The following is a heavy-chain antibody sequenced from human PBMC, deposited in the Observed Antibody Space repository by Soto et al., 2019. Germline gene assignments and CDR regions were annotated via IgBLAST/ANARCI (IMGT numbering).Heavy chain of an antibody. CDR1: GGSISSYY. D-gene: IGHD3-22*01. CDR3: ARGLKFMGLYYDTQFNAFDI. J-gene: IGHJ3*02. CDR2: IYYSGST. V-gene: IGHV4-59*01. Sequence: ASETLSLTCTVSGGSISSYYWSWIRQPPGKGLEWIGYIYYSGSTNYNPSLKSRVTISVDTSKNQFSLKLSSVTAADTAVYYCARGLKFMGLYYDTQFNAFDIWGQGTMVTVSS.